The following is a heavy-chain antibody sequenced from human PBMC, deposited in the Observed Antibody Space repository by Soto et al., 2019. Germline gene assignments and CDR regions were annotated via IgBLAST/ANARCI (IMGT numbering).Heavy chain of an antibody. D-gene: IGHD3-10*01. J-gene: IGHJ6*02. CDR3: ARNYYGSGSPPFYYHGMDV. CDR1: GNTFTRYD. Sequence: ASVKVSCTASGNTFTRYDINWVRQATGQGLEWMGWMNPKSGNTGNAQKFQGRVTMTRNTSISTVYMELSSLRSDDTAVYYCARNYYGSGSPPFYYHGMDVWGQGTTVTVSS. CDR2: MNPKSGNT. V-gene: IGHV1-8*01.